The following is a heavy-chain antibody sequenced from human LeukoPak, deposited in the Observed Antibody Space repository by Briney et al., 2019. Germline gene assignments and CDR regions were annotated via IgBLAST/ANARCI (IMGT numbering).Heavy chain of an antibody. V-gene: IGHV3-23*01. J-gene: IGHJ4*02. CDR1: GFTFSNDA. CDR3: AKDQSGRTDT. D-gene: IGHD1/OR15-1a*01. Sequence: PGGSLRLSCAASGFTFSNDAMSWVRQVPGKGLEWVSAVSPSGTPTYYADSVKGRSTISRDNSKSTVSLQMNSLRAEDTAIYYCAKDQSGRTDTWGQGTLVTVSS. CDR2: VSPSGTPT.